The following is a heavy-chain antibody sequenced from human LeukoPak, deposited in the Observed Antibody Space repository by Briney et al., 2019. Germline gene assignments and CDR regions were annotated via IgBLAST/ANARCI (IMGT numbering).Heavy chain of an antibody. J-gene: IGHJ4*02. CDR3: GSRYCSGGSCYNRYYFDY. Sequence: PGGSLRLSCAASGGTFSNYARSWVRQPPGKGLEWVSAITGSGGSAYYADSGKGRFTFARANHKNTRLLQMKGLRAEDTAIYYCGSRYCSGGSCYNRYYFDYWGQGTLVTVSS. D-gene: IGHD2-15*01. V-gene: IGHV3-23*01. CDR2: ITGSGGSA. CDR1: GGTFSNYA.